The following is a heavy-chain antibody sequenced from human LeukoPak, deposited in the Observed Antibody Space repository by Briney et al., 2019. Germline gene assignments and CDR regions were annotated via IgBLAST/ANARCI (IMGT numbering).Heavy chain of an antibody. Sequence: SETLSLTCTVSGGSISSYYWSWIRQPPGKGLEWIGYIYYSGSNNYNPSLKSRVTISVDTSKNQFSVKLSSVTAADTAVYYCARTTLFYDSSGYYPPDAFDIWGQGTMVTVSS. D-gene: IGHD3-22*01. CDR3: ARTTLFYDSSGYYPPDAFDI. CDR1: GGSISSYY. J-gene: IGHJ3*02. CDR2: IYYSGSN. V-gene: IGHV4-59*01.